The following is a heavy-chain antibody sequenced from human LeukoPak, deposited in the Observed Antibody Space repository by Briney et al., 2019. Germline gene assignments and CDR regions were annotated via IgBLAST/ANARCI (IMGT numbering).Heavy chain of an antibody. V-gene: IGHV1-69*13. J-gene: IGHJ6*02. CDR1: GGTFSSYA. CDR3: ARARIAVAGTATYYYYGMDV. CDR2: IIPIFGTA. Sequence: SVKVSCKASGGTFSSYAISWVRQAPGQGLEWMGGIIPIFGTANYAQKFQGGVTITADESTSTAYMELSSLRSEDTAVYYCARARIAVAGTATYYYYGMDVWGQGTTVTVSS. D-gene: IGHD6-19*01.